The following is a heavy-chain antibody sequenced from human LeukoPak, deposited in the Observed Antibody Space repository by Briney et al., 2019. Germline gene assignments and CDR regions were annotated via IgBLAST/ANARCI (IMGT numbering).Heavy chain of an antibody. CDR2: ISSSSSYI. CDR1: GFTFSSYS. D-gene: IGHD4-17*01. J-gene: IGHJ6*03. CDR3: AREATVTTKTKYYYMDV. V-gene: IGHV3-21*01. Sequence: PGGSLRLSCAASGFTFSSYSMNWVRQAPGKGLEWVSSISSSSSYIYYADSVKGRFTISRDNAKNSLYLQMNSLRAEDTAVYYCAREATVTTKTKYYYMDVWGKGTTVTVSS.